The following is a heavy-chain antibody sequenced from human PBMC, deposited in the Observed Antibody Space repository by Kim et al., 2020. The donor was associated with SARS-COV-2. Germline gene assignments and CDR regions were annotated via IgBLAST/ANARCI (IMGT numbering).Heavy chain of an antibody. CDR2: ISAYNGNT. CDR3: ARGYGSGSSTYYYYYGMDV. V-gene: IGHV1-18*01. J-gene: IGHJ6*02. Sequence: ASVKVSCKASGYTFTSYGIIWVRQAPGQGLEWMGWISAYNGNTNYAQKLQGRVTMTTDTSTSTAYMELRSLRSDDTAVYYCARGYGSGSSTYYYYYGMDVWGQGTTVTVSS. CDR1: GYTFTSYG. D-gene: IGHD3-10*01.